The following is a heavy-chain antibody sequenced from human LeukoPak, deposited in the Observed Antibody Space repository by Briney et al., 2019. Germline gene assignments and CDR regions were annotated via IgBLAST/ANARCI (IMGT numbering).Heavy chain of an antibody. Sequence: SETLSLTSAVYGGSFSDYYRSWIRQPPGKALEWIGKSNHSGSTNCKSSLTSRVTISVDTSKNQFSLKLSSVTAADTAVYYCARVGFQVTGDAFDIWGQGTMVTVSS. D-gene: IGHD3-10*01. CDR2: SNHSGST. CDR1: GGSFSDYY. CDR3: ARVGFQVTGDAFDI. J-gene: IGHJ3*02. V-gene: IGHV4-34*01.